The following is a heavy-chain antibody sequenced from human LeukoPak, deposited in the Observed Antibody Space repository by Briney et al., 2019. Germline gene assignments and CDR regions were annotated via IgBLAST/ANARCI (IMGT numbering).Heavy chain of an antibody. V-gene: IGHV1-3*01. CDR2: INAGNGNT. D-gene: IGHD3-22*01. CDR1: GGTFSSYA. CDR3: ARDTTNYYDSSGYKGPFDY. Sequence: ASVKVSCKASGGTFSSYAISWVRQAPGQRLEWMGWINAGNGNTKYPQKFQGRVTITRDTSASTAYIELSSLRSEDTAVYYCARDTTNYYDSSGYKGPFDYWGQGTLVTVSS. J-gene: IGHJ4*02.